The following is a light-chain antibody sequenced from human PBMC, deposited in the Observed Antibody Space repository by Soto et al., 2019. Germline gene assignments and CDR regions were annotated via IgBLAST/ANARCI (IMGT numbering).Light chain of an antibody. CDR1: SSDVGSYNL. Sequence: QSVLTQPASVSGSPGQSITISCTGTSSDVGSYNLVSWYQQHPGKAPKLMIYEGSKRPSGVSNRFSGSKSGNXXXXTISGLQAEDEADYYCCSYAGSSTLVFXXGT. CDR3: CSYAGSSTLV. J-gene: IGLJ2*01. V-gene: IGLV2-23*01. CDR2: EGS.